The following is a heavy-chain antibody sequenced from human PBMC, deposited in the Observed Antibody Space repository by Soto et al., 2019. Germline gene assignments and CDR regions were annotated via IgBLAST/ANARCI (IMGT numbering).Heavy chain of an antibody. CDR2: ISYDGSNK. J-gene: IGHJ3*02. CDR1: GFTFSSYA. CDR3: ARDTMIGGWAFDI. Sequence: QVQLVESGGGVVQPGRSLRLSCAASGFTFSSYAMHWVRQAPGKGLEWVAVISYDGSNKYYADSVKGLFTISRDNSKNTLYLQMNSLRAEDTAVYYCARDTMIGGWAFDIWGQGTMVTVSS. D-gene: IGHD3-22*01. V-gene: IGHV3-30-3*01.